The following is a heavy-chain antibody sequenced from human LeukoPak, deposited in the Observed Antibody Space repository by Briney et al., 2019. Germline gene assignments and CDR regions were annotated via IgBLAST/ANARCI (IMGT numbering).Heavy chain of an antibody. D-gene: IGHD6-6*01. CDR2: INTDGSST. J-gene: IGHJ4*02. CDR3: ARGYSSSYRIDY. V-gene: IGHV3-74*01. Sequence: GGSLRLSCAASGFTFSSYWMHWVRQAPGKGLVWVSRINTDGSSTTYADSVKGRFTISRDNAKNTLYLQMNSLSAEDTAVYYCARGYSSSYRIDYRGQGTLVTVSS. CDR1: GFTFSSYW.